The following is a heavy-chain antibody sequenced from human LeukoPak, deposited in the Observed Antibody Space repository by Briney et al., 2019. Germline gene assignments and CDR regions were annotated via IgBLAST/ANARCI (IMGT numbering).Heavy chain of an antibody. D-gene: IGHD3-10*01. CDR2: IYYSGST. CDR3: ARGQYYYGSGSPRFRRGEYFQH. V-gene: IGHV4-39*07. CDR1: GGSISSSSYY. J-gene: IGHJ1*01. Sequence: SETLSLTCTVSGGSISSSSYYWGWIRQPPGKGLEWIGSIYYSGSTYYNPSLKSRAPISVDTSKNHFSLKLTSVTAADTAVYYCARGQYYYGSGSPRFRRGEYFQHWGQGTLVTVSS.